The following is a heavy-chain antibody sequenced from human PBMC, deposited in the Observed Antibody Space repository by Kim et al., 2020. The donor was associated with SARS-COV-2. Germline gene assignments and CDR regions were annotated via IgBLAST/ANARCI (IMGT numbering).Heavy chain of an antibody. Sequence: SVKVSCKASGFTFTSSAVQWVRQARGQRLEWIGWIVVGSGNTNYAQKFQERVTITRDMSTSTAYMELSSLRSEDTAVYYCAAVLRFLAWSPALWGQGTLVTVSS. CDR3: AAVLRFLAWSPAL. CDR1: GFTFTSSA. V-gene: IGHV1-58*01. D-gene: IGHD3-3*01. CDR2: IVVGSGNT. J-gene: IGHJ4*02.